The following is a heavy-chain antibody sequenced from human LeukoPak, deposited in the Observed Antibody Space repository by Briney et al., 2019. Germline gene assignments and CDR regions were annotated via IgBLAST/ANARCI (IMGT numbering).Heavy chain of an antibody. CDR3: ARWGYSSGWYYYDI. D-gene: IGHD6-19*01. Sequence: PGGSLSLSCAASGFTFSSYWMSWVRQAPGKGLEWVANIKQDGSEKYYVESVKGRFTISGDNAKNSLYLQMNSLRDEDTAVYYCARWGYSSGWYYYDIWGQGTMVTVSS. J-gene: IGHJ3*02. CDR1: GFTFSSYW. V-gene: IGHV3-7*01. CDR2: IKQDGSEK.